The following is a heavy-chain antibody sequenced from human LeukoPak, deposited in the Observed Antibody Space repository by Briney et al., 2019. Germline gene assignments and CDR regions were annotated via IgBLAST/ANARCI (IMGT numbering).Heavy chain of an antibody. V-gene: IGHV4-34*01. J-gene: IGHJ6*02. D-gene: IGHD2-15*01. CDR2: INHSGST. Sequence: KPSETLSLTCAVYGGSFSGYYWSWIRQPPGKGLEWIGEINHSGSTNYNPSLKSRVTISVDTSKNQFSLKLSSVTAADTAVYYCASITPDCSGGSCYSPRYYYYGMDVWGQGTTVTVSS. CDR1: GGSFSGYY. CDR3: ASITPDCSGGSCYSPRYYYYGMDV.